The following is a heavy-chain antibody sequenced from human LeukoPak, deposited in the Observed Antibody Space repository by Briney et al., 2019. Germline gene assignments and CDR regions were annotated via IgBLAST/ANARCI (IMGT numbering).Heavy chain of an antibody. Sequence: GASVKLSFKASGYTFTGYYMHWDRQAPGQGLGWMGWINPNSGGTNYAQKFQGWVTMTRDTSISTDYMELSRLRSDDTAVYCCARAQSHCSGGSCYWFDPWGQGTLVTVS. J-gene: IGHJ5*02. D-gene: IGHD2-15*01. CDR1: GYTFTGYY. V-gene: IGHV1-2*04. CDR3: ARAQSHCSGGSCYWFDP. CDR2: INPNSGGT.